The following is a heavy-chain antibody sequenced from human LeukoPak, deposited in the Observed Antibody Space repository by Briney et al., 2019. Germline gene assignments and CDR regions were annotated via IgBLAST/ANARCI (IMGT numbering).Heavy chain of an antibody. CDR1: GYTFTSYG. J-gene: IGHJ6*02. Sequence: ASVKVSCKASGYTFTSYGISWVRQAPGQGLEWMGWISAYNGNTNYAQKLQGRVTMTTDTSTSTAYMELRSLRSDDTAVYYCARDGYSSSSAGKYITGTEASTEYYYYYGMDVWGQGTTVTVSS. CDR3: ARDGYSSSSAGKYITGTEASTEYYYYYGMDV. D-gene: IGHD1-7*01. V-gene: IGHV1-18*01. CDR2: ISAYNGNT.